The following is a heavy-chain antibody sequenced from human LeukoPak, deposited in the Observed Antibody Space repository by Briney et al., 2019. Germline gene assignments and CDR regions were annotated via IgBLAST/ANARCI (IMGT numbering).Heavy chain of an antibody. Sequence: GSLRLSCAASGFTFSSYAMHWVRQPPGKGLEWIGSIYYSGRTYYSPSLRSRVTISLDTSKNQFSLKLSFVTVADTAVYYCAREVEDAAMVFDYWGQGTLVTVSS. CDR2: IYYSGRT. V-gene: IGHV4-39*07. D-gene: IGHD5-18*01. CDR3: AREVEDAAMVFDY. CDR1: GFTFSSYA. J-gene: IGHJ4*02.